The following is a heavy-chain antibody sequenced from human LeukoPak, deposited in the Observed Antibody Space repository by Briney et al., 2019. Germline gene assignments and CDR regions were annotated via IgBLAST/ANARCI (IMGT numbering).Heavy chain of an antibody. CDR2: IYYSGST. Sequence: PSETLSLTCTVSGGSISSYYWSWIRQPPGKGLEWIGYIYYSGSTNYNPSLKSRVTISVDTSKNQFSLKLSSVTAADTAVYHCARARKLERRAVGLFDYWGQGTLVTVSS. V-gene: IGHV4-59*01. J-gene: IGHJ4*02. D-gene: IGHD1-1*01. CDR3: ARARKLERRAVGLFDY. CDR1: GGSISSYY.